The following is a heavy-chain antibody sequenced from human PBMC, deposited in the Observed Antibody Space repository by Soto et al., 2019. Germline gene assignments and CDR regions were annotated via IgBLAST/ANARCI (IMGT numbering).Heavy chain of an antibody. CDR2: MNPNSGNT. D-gene: IGHD3-10*01. CDR3: ARGINYYDSGDDAFDI. V-gene: IGHV1-8*01. J-gene: IGHJ3*02. Sequence: QVQLVQSGAEVKKPGASEKVSCKASGYTFTSYDINWVRQATGQGLEWMGWMNPNSGNTGYAQKFQGRVTMTRNTSISTAYMELSSLRSEDTAVYYCARGINYYDSGDDAFDIWGQGTMVTVSS. CDR1: GYTFTSYD.